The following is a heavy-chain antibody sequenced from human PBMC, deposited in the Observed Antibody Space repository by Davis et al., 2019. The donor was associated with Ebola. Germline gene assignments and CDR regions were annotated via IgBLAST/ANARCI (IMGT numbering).Heavy chain of an antibody. V-gene: IGHV4-39*01. Sequence: PSETLSLTCVVSGDSVGNPTYYWGWIRQPPGMGLEWIGTFHSSGTTHYNSTLNSRVITSMDTSKNQFSLMMKSVTAADTAVYYCARIYAAPYSSTVHYFNFWGQGRLVTVSS. CDR2: FHSSGTT. CDR3: ARIYAAPYSSTVHYFNF. J-gene: IGHJ4*02. CDR1: GDSVGNPTYY. D-gene: IGHD2-2*01.